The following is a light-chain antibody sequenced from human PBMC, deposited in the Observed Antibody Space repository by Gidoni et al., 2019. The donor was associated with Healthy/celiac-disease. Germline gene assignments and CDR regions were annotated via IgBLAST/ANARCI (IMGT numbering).Light chain of an antibody. CDR2: AAS. J-gene: IGKJ4*01. CDR1: QGISSY. V-gene: IGKV1-8*01. Sequence: AIRRTQSPSSLSASTGDRVTITCRASQGISSYLAWYQQTPGKAPKLLIYAASTLQSGVPSRFSGRGSGTDFTLTISCLQSEDFATYYCQQYYSSPLTFGGXTKVEIK. CDR3: QQYYSSPLT.